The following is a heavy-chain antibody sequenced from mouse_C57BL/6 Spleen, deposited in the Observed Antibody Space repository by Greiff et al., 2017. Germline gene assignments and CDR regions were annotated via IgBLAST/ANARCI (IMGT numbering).Heavy chain of an antibody. J-gene: IGHJ4*01. Sequence: EVHLVESGEGLVKPGGSLKLSCAASGFTFSSYAMSWVRQTPEKRLEWVAYISSGGDYIYYADTVKGRFTISRDNARNTLYLQMSSLKSEDTAMYYCTRDQGIYYDYSYAMDYWGQGTSVTVSS. D-gene: IGHD2-4*01. CDR3: TRDQGIYYDYSYAMDY. CDR2: ISSGGDYI. V-gene: IGHV5-9-1*02. CDR1: GFTFSSYA.